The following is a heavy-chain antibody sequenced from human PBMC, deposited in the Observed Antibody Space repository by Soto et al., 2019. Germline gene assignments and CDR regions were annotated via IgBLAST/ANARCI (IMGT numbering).Heavy chain of an antibody. V-gene: IGHV3-9*01. CDR2: ISWNSGSI. J-gene: IGHJ4*02. Sequence: PGGSLRLSCAASGFTFDDYAMHWVRQAPGKGLEWVSGISWNSGSIGYADSVKGRFTISRDNAKNSLYLQMNSLRAEDTALYYCAKDIRYFSGGRCYHTALIYWGQGILVTV. D-gene: IGHD2-15*01. CDR1: GFTFDDYA. CDR3: AKDIRYFSGGRCYHTALIY.